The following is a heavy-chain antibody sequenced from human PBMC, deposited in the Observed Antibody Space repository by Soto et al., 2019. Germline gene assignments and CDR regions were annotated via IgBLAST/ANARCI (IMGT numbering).Heavy chain of an antibody. J-gene: IGHJ6*02. D-gene: IGHD3-10*01. CDR3: ASDIWFGELSYYYGMDV. Sequence: SSVKVSFKASGYTFTGYYMHLLRHAPVQGLEWMGWINPNSGGTNYAQKFQGRVTMTRDTSISTAYMELSRLRSDDTAVYYCASDIWFGELSYYYGMDVWGQGTTVTVS. CDR1: GYTFTGYY. CDR2: INPNSGGT. V-gene: IGHV1-2*02.